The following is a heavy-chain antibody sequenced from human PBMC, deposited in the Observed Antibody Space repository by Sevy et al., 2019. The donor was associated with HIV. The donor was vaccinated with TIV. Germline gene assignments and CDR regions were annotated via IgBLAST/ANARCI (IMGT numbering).Heavy chain of an antibody. CDR1: GGSISSYY. J-gene: IGHJ4*02. CDR3: ARGYYGSGSYPDY. V-gene: IGHV4-59*01. CDR2: IYYSGST. Sequence: SETLSLTCTVSGGSISSYYWSWIRQPPGKGLEWIGYIYYSGSTNYNPSLKSRVTISVDTSKNQFSLKLSSVTAADTAVYYFARGYYGSGSYPDYWGQGTLVTVSS. D-gene: IGHD3-10*01.